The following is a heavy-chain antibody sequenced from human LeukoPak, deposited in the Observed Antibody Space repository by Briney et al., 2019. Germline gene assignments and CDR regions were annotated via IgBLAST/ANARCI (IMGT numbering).Heavy chain of an antibody. CDR1: GFTFSSYS. D-gene: IGHD5-18*01. CDR3: ARGVHPGVDTAMVK. J-gene: IGHJ1*01. Sequence: GGSLRLSCAASGFTFSSYSMNWVRQAPGNGLEWVSSISSSSSYIYYADSVKGRFTIPRDNAKNSLYLQMNSLRAEDTAVYYCARGVHPGVDTAMVKWGQGTLATVSA. V-gene: IGHV3-21*01. CDR2: ISSSSSYI.